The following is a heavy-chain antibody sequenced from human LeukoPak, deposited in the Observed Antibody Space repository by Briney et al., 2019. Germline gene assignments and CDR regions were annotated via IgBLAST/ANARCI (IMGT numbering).Heavy chain of an antibody. Sequence: ASVKVSCKASGYTFTSYDISWVRQAPGQGLEWMGRIIPIFGTANYAQKFQGRVTITTDESTSTAYMELSSLRSEDTAVYYCARGLVVVAATPYWYFDLWGRGTLVTVSS. CDR3: ARGLVVVAATPYWYFDL. CDR2: IIPIFGTA. J-gene: IGHJ2*01. V-gene: IGHV1-69*05. D-gene: IGHD2-15*01. CDR1: GYTFTSYD.